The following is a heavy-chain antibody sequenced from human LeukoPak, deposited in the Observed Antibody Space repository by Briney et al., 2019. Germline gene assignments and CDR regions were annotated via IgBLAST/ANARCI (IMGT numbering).Heavy chain of an antibody. D-gene: IGHD5-24*01. V-gene: IGHV4-59*01. Sequence: SETLSLTCTVSGGSISSYYWSWIRQPPGKGLEWIGYIYYSGSTNYNPSLKSRVTISVDTSKNQFSLKLSSVTAADTAVYYCARETEGGMAKNGLDYWGQGTLVTVSS. CDR1: GGSISSYY. CDR3: ARETEGGMAKNGLDY. CDR2: IYYSGST. J-gene: IGHJ4*02.